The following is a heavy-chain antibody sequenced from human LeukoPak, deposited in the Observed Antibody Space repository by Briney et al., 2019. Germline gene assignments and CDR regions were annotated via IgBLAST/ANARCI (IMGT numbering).Heavy chain of an antibody. CDR1: GASISSYY. V-gene: IGHV4-59*01. CDR3: ARDDLYCSSISCLYYGMDV. CDR2: IYYSGST. D-gene: IGHD2-2*01. Sequence: SETLSLTCTVPGASISSYYWSWIRQPPGKGLEWIGYIYYSGSTNYNPSLKSRVTISVDTSKNQFSLKLTSVTAADTAVYYCARDDLYCSSISCLYYGMDVWGKGTTVTVSP. J-gene: IGHJ6*04.